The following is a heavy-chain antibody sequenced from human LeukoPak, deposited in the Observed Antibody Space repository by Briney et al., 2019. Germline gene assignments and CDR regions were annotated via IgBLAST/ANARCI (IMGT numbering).Heavy chain of an antibody. D-gene: IGHD3-10*01. CDR2: INSEGSST. Sequence: PGGSLRLSCAASGFTFTSYWMHWVRQAPGKGLVWVSRINSEGSSTTYADAVKGRFTISRDNAKNAVHLQMNSLRAEDTAVYYCARVAYGSLLAYWGQGTLVTVPS. CDR3: ARVAYGSLLAY. J-gene: IGHJ4*02. V-gene: IGHV3-74*01. CDR1: GFTFTSYW.